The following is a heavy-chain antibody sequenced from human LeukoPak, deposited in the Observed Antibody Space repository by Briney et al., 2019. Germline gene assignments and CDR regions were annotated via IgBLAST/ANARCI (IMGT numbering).Heavy chain of an antibody. V-gene: IGHV1-3*01. CDR1: GYTFTSYA. CDR2: INAGNGNT. D-gene: IGHD6-13*01. J-gene: IGHJ6*02. CDR3: ARVRAAAGDYYYYYYGMDV. Sequence: ASVKVSCKASGYTFTSYAMHWVRQAPGQRLEWMGWINAGNGNTKYSQKFQGRVTITRDTSASTAYMELSSLRSEDTAVYYCARVRAAAGDYYYYYYGMDVWGQGTTVTVSS.